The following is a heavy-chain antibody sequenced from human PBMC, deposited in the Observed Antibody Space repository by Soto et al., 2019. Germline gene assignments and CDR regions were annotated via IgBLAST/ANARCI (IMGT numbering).Heavy chain of an antibody. V-gene: IGHV3-33*06. D-gene: IGHD3-22*01. CDR3: AKEGHDSSGYYFDY. CDR2: IWSDGDNQ. Sequence: QVELVESGGGVVQPGRSLSLSCAASGFPFSSYGMHWVRQVPGKGLEWVALIWSDGDNQYYVDAVKGRFTISRDNSKHMVYLQMNSLRAEDTAVYYCAKEGHDSSGYYFDYWGQGTLVTVSS. CDR1: GFPFSSYG. J-gene: IGHJ4*02.